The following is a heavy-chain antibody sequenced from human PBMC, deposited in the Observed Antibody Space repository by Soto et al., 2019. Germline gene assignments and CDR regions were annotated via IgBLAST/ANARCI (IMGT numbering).Heavy chain of an antibody. CDR2: VSSDGSNK. CDR1: GFTFTRYS. V-gene: IGHV3-30*18. J-gene: IGHJ5*02. Sequence: GGSLRLSCAASGFTFTRYSMNWVRQAPGKGLEWVAFVSSDGSNKYYADSVKGRFTISRDNSKSTLYLQVDSLRVDDTAVYYCAKGRVIQLLPIWPDPWGQGTLVTVSS. D-gene: IGHD2-2*01. CDR3: AKGRVIQLLPIWPDP.